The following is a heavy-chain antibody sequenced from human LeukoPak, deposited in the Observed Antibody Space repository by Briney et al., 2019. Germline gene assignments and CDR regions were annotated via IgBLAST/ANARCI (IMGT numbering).Heavy chain of an antibody. CDR3: ARHFMDV. CDR1: GFSFSTYW. CDR2: VKPDEREK. D-gene: IGHD3-3*02. Sequence: GGSLRLSCAASGFSFSTYWMSWVRQAPGKGLEWVANVKPDEREKYYVDSVKGRFTISRDNAKNSLYLQMDRLRAEDTAVYYCARHFMDVWGQGTTVTVSS. J-gene: IGHJ6*02. V-gene: IGHV3-7*01.